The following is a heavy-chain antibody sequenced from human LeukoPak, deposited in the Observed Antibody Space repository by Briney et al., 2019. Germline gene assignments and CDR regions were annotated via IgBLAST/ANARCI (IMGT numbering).Heavy chain of an antibody. V-gene: IGHV3-48*01. Sequence: GGSLRLSCAASGFTFSGSALHWVRQAPGKGLEWVSYISSSSSTIYYADSVKGRFTISRDNAKNSLYLQMNSLRAEDTAVYYCARIGERGFDYYYYMDVWGKGTTVTVSS. D-gene: IGHD3-10*01. CDR1: GFTFSGSA. CDR2: ISSSSSTI. CDR3: ARIGERGFDYYYYMDV. J-gene: IGHJ6*03.